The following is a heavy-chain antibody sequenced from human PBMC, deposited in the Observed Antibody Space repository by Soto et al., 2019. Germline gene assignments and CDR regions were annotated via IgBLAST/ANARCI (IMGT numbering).Heavy chain of an antibody. CDR1: GGSIDSDGSY. Sequence: PSETLSLTCTVSGGSIDSDGSYWSWIRQSPGEGLEWLGYIYYSGTTYYNPSLKSRVTISVDRSKNQFSLKLSSVTAADTAVYYCARAHYGDYGYGMDVWGQGTTVTVSS. D-gene: IGHD4-17*01. CDR2: IYYSGTT. V-gene: IGHV4-30-4*01. J-gene: IGHJ6*02. CDR3: ARAHYGDYGYGMDV.